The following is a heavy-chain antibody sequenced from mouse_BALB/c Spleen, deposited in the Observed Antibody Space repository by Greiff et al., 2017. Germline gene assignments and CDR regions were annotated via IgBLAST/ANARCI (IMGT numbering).Heavy chain of an antibody. V-gene: IGHV1-69*02. CDR2: IYPSDSYT. CDR1: GYTFTSYW. J-gene: IGHJ2*01. D-gene: IGHD3-1*01. Sequence: QVQLQQPGAELVRPGASVKLSCKASGYTFTSYWINWVKQRPGQGLEWIGNIYPSDSYTNYNQKFKDKATLTVDKSSSTAYMQLSSPTSEDSAVYYCTRSSSYYIDYWGQGTTLTVSS. CDR3: TRSSSYYIDY.